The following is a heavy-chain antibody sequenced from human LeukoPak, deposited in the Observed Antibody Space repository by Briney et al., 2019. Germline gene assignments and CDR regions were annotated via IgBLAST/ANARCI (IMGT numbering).Heavy chain of an antibody. CDR3: AKSYNGYESKPDY. J-gene: IGHJ4*02. CDR1: GFTFSSYA. V-gene: IGHV3-23*01. Sequence: GGSLRLSCAASGFTFSSYAMSWVRQAPGKGLEWVSGITGSGGNTYYADSVKGRFTISRDNSKITLYLQMNSLRAEDTAVYYCAKSYNGYESKPDYWGQGTLVTVSS. CDR2: ITGSGGNT. D-gene: IGHD5-12*01.